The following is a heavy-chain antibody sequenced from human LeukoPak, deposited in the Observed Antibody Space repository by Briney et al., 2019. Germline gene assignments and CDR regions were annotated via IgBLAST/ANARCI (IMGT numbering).Heavy chain of an antibody. Sequence: SETLSLTCTVSGGSISSYFWSWIRQPPGKGLEWIGYIYYSGSTNYNPSLKSRVTISVDTSKNQFSLKLSSVTAADTAGYYCANLRRYDSSGYYSDYWGQGTLVTVSP. CDR1: GGSISSYF. CDR2: IYYSGST. V-gene: IGHV4-59*08. J-gene: IGHJ4*02. D-gene: IGHD3-22*01. CDR3: ANLRRYDSSGYYSDY.